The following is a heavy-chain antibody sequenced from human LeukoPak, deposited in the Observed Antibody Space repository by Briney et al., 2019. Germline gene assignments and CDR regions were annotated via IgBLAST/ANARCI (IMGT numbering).Heavy chain of an antibody. Sequence: ASVKVSCKASGYTFTSYGISWVRQAPGQGLEWMGWISAYNGNTNCAQKLQGRVTMTTDTSTSTAYMELRSLRSDDTAVYYCARDRGYYYDSSGYYTLGYWGQGTLVTVSS. CDR3: ARDRGYYYDSSGYYTLGY. J-gene: IGHJ4*02. CDR1: GYTFTSYG. V-gene: IGHV1-18*01. D-gene: IGHD3-22*01. CDR2: ISAYNGNT.